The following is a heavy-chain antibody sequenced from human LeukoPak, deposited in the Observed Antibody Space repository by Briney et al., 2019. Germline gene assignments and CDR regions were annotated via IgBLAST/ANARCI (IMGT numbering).Heavy chain of an antibody. V-gene: IGHV1-18*01. CDR3: ARGQGDGYNYDYFDY. Sequence: ASVKVSCKASGYTFTSYGISWVRQAPGQGLEWMGWISAYNGNTNYAQKLQGRVTMTTDTSTSTAYMELRSLRSDDTVVYYCARGQGDGYNYDYFDYWGQGTLVTVSS. D-gene: IGHD5-12*01. J-gene: IGHJ4*02. CDR2: ISAYNGNT. CDR1: GYTFTSYG.